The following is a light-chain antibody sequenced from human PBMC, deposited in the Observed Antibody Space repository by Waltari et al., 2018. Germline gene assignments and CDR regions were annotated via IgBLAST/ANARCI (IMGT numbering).Light chain of an antibody. J-gene: IGKJ1*01. CDR2: KIF. Sequence: IVLTQTPLSSPVSLGQPASISCRSSQSLVHSDGNIYLNWLHQRPGQPPRLLIYKIFNRFSGVSDRFSGSGAGTDFTLKISRVEADDVGVYYCMQATHFPRTFGQGTRVEIE. CDR1: QSLVHSDGNIY. CDR3: MQATHFPRT. V-gene: IGKV2-24*01.